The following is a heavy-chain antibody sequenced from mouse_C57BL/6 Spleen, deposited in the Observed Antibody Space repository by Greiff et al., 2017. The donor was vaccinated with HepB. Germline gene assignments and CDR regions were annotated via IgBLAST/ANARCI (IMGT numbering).Heavy chain of an antibody. J-gene: IGHJ2*01. CDR3: ARSRYYGSRMVDY. D-gene: IGHD1-1*01. CDR2: IDPSDSYT. Sequence: QVQLQQPGAELVMPGASVKLSCKASGYTFTSYWMHWVKQRPGQGLEWIGEIDPSDSYTNYNQKFKGKSTLTADKSSSTAYMQLSSLTSEDSAVYYCARSRYYGSRMVDYWGQGTTLTVSS. CDR1: GYTFTSYW. V-gene: IGHV1-69*01.